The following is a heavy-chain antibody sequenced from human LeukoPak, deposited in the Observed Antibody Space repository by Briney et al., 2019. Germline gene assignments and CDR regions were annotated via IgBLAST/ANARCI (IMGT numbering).Heavy chain of an antibody. Sequence: PSETLSLTCTVSGGSISSYYWSWLRQPPGKGLEWIGYIYYSGSTNYNPSLESRVTISLDTSKNQLSLKLSSVTAADTAVYYCARSFAGGSGYSYFDYWGQGILVTVSS. D-gene: IGHD3-3*01. J-gene: IGHJ4*02. CDR3: ARSFAGGSGYSYFDY. V-gene: IGHV4-59*08. CDR2: IYYSGST. CDR1: GGSISSYY.